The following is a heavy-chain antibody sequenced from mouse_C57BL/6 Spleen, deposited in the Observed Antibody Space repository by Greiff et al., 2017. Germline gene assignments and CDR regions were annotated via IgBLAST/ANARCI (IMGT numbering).Heavy chain of an antibody. CDR1: GYTFTSYW. D-gene: IGHD1-1*01. J-gene: IGHJ4*01. V-gene: IGHV1-69*01. CDR2: IDPSDSYT. CDR3: ARGWYGSSPSMDY. Sequence: QVQLQQPGAELVMPGASVKLSCKASGYTFTSYWMHWVKQRPGQGLEWIGEIDPSDSYTNYNHKFKGKSTLTVDKSSSTAYMQLRSLTSEDSAVYYCARGWYGSSPSMDYWGQGTSVTVSS.